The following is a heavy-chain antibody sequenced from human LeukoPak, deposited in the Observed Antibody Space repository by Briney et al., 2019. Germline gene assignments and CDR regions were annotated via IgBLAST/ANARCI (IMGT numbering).Heavy chain of an antibody. Sequence: ASVKVSCKASGSTFTAFAITWGRQPPGQGLRGRGWISAYNGHTNYAQKLQGRVTMTTDTSTSTAYMELRSLRSDDTAVYYCARAAEMATISDYWGQGTLVTVSS. D-gene: IGHD5-24*01. CDR2: ISAYNGHT. V-gene: IGHV1-18*01. CDR1: GSTFTAFA. CDR3: ARAAEMATISDY. J-gene: IGHJ4*02.